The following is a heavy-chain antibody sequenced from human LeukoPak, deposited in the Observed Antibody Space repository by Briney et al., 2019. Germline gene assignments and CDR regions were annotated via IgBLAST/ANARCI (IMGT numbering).Heavy chain of an antibody. Sequence: GGSLRLSCAASGFTFSSYAMHWVRQAPGKGLEYVSAISSNGGSTYYANSVKGRFTISRDNSKNTLYLQMGSLRAEDMAVYYCARVERGGRLVEYSYGSFDYGGQGTLVTVSS. CDR3: ARVERGGRLVEYSYGSFDY. CDR2: ISSNGGST. D-gene: IGHD5-18*01. J-gene: IGHJ4*02. V-gene: IGHV3-64*01. CDR1: GFTFSSYA.